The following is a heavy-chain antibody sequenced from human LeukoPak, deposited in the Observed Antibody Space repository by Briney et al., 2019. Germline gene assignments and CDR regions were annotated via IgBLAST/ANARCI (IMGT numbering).Heavy chain of an antibody. CDR3: ARAPRRSPELGYYYYYGMDV. Sequence: ASVKVSCKASGYTFTSYCMHWVRQAPGQGLEWMGIINPSGGSTSYAQKFQGRVTMTRDTSTSTVYMELSSLRSEDTAVYYCARAPRRSPELGYYYYYGMDVWGQGTTVTVSS. V-gene: IGHV1-46*01. D-gene: IGHD7-27*01. CDR2: INPSGGST. J-gene: IGHJ6*02. CDR1: GYTFTSYC.